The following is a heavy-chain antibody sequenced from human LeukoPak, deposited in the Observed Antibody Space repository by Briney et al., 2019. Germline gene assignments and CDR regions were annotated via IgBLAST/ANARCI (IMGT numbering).Heavy chain of an antibody. CDR3: ARHTWQWLPFDD. V-gene: IGHV4-59*12. CDR1: GGSISSYY. J-gene: IGHJ4*02. Sequence: SETLSPTCTVSGGSISSYYWSWIRQPPGKGLKWIGNIYYSGYTTYSPSLRSRFSMSVDTSKNQFSLRLSSVTAADTAIYYCARHTWQWLPFDDWGQGSQASISS. D-gene: IGHD5-12*01. CDR2: IYYSGYT.